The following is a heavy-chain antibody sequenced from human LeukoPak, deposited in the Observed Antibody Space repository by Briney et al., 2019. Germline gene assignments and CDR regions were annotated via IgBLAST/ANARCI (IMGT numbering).Heavy chain of an antibody. CDR1: GLTISSYW. CDR2: INSYGSNT. J-gene: IGHJ6*03. D-gene: IGHD3-10*01. CDR3: ASTSKVRGLIILGRRGYYMDG. Sequence: GGSLRLSCAASGLTISSYWMHWVRQAPGKGLVWVSRINSYGSNTRYADSVKGRFTISRDHAKNSLYLQKQSLRAEDTAVYYCASTSKVRGLIILGRRGYYMDGWGKGTTVTVSS. V-gene: IGHV3-74*01.